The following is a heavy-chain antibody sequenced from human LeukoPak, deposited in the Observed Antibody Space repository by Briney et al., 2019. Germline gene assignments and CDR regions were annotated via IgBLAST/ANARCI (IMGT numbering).Heavy chain of an antibody. Sequence: GASVKVSCKASGYTFTSYDINWVRQATGQGLEWMGWMNPNSGNTGYAQKFQGRVTITRNTSISTAYMELSSLRSEDTAVYYCARVVIIGGLWVDYWGQGTLVTVSS. CDR3: ARVVIIGGLWVDY. V-gene: IGHV1-8*03. D-gene: IGHD3-3*01. CDR1: GYTFTSYD. CDR2: MNPNSGNT. J-gene: IGHJ4*02.